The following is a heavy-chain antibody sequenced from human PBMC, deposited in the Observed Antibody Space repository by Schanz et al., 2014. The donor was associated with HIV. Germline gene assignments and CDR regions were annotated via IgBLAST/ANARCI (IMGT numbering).Heavy chain of an antibody. CDR1: GFTFNNYG. CDR2: IYSAGTT. V-gene: IGHV3-NL1*01. Sequence: QVQLVESGGGVVQPGRSLRLSCEASGFTFNNYGMHWVRQAPGKGLQWVSIIYSAGTTYYTDSVKGRFTISRDNSKNTLYLQMNSLGAEDTAVYYCAKVAIHSSGWLPFDYWGQGTLVTVSS. J-gene: IGHJ4*02. D-gene: IGHD6-19*01. CDR3: AKVAIHSSGWLPFDY.